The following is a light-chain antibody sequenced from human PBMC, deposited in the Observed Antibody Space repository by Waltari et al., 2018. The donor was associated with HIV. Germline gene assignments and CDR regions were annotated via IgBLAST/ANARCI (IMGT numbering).Light chain of an antibody. CDR3: SSFTSRSILV. V-gene: IGLV2-14*03. Sequence: QSALTQPASMFGSPGQSITLSCPGTNNDVGGYNYVSWYQQHPGKAPKLLIYAVTNRPAGVSERCSGSKSGSTASLTISGLQAEDEADYYCSSFTSRSILVFGGGTKRTV. CDR1: NNDVGGYNY. J-gene: IGLJ3*02. CDR2: AVT.